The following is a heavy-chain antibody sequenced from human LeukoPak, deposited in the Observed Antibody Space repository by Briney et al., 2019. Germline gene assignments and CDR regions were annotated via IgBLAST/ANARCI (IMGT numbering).Heavy chain of an antibody. CDR3: ARTTSMTASGYDY. CDR1: GYTFTNYH. V-gene: IGHV1-8*03. J-gene: IGHJ4*02. CDR2: INPDTGDK. D-gene: IGHD2-21*02. Sequence: GASVKVSCKASGYTFTNYHINWVRQDSGQGLEWMTWINPDTGDKGYARKFQDRVTITTDTSISTAYMELSSLSSEDTAVYFCARTTSMTASGYDYWGQGTLVTVSS.